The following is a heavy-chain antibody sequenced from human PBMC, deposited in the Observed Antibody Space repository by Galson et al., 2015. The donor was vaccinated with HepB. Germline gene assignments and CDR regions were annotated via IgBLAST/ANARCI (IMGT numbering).Heavy chain of an antibody. J-gene: IGHJ4*02. CDR2: ISYDGSDK. CDR3: AKGPAANSGTYPGDYFDY. CDR1: GFTFSTYG. V-gene: IGHV3-30*18. D-gene: IGHD1-26*01. Sequence: SLRLSCAASGFTFSTYGMHWVRQAPGKGLEWVAVISYDGSDKYYADSVKGRFTISRDNSKNTLYLQMNSLRAEDTAVYYCAKGPAANSGTYPGDYFDYWGQGTLVTVSS.